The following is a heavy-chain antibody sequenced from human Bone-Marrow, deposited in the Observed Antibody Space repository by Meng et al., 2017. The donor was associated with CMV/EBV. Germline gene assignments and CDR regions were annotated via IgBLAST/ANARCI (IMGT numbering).Heavy chain of an antibody. CDR1: GYTFTDYY. V-gene: IGHV1-2*02. Sequence: AAETVSCLAFGYTFTDYYLHWVRQAPGEGLEWMGLIRPVTYVTNYAQKFQGRVTMTKDTSISTAYMELTGLTFDDTAAYFCARALPIAVAGNHFDVWGQGTSVTVSS. CDR2: IRPVTYVT. J-gene: IGHJ4*02. CDR3: ARALPIAVAGNHFDV. D-gene: IGHD6-19*01.